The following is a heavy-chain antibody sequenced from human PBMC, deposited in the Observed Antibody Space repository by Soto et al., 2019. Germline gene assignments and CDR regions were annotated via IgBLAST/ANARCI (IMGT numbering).Heavy chain of an antibody. V-gene: IGHV3-30*18. CDR3: AKDQMGRGWRTLDS. CDR1: GLTFSGYG. CDR2: ITYDGSST. Sequence: QVQMVESGGGVVQPGTSLRLSCVVTGLTFSGYGMQWVRQAPGKGLEWVADITYDGSSTYYADAVKGRFTVSRDNSKNILYLQMTSLRGDDTAMYYCAKDQMGRGWRTLDSWGQGTLVIVSS. D-gene: IGHD3-10*01. J-gene: IGHJ4*02.